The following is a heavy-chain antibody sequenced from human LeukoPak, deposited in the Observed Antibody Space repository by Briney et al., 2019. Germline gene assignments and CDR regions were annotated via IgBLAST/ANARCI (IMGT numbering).Heavy chain of an antibody. CDR2: IWYDGSNT. CDR3: ARGFSSSWVFDY. J-gene: IGHJ4*02. CDR1: GFTFSSYG. V-gene: IGHV3-33*01. D-gene: IGHD6-13*01. Sequence: GGSLRLCCAASGFTFSSYGMHWVRQAPGKGLEWVAIIWYDGSNTYYADSVKGRFTISRDNSKNTLYLQMNSLRAEDTAVYYCARGFSSSWVFDYWGQGTLVTVSS.